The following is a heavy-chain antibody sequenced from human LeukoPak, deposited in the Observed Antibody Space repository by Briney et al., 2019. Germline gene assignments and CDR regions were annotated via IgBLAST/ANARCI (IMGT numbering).Heavy chain of an antibody. CDR2: INSGGGT. J-gene: IGHJ4*02. D-gene: IGHD6-6*01. V-gene: IGHV3-23*01. CDR1: GFTFSSYA. Sequence: PGGSLRLSCAASGFTFSSYAMTWVRQAPGKGLEWVSGINSGGGTSSADSVKGRFTIPSDTSKNTVYVQMNSLRAKDTGVYYCAKGGTEGQLARDPDYRGQGTLVTVSS. CDR3: AKGGTEGQLARDPDY.